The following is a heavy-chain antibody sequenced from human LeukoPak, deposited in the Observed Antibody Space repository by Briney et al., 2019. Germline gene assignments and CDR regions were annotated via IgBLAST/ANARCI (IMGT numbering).Heavy chain of an antibody. V-gene: IGHV3-21*01. CDR1: GFTLSIHS. CDR2: ISPSSSYI. D-gene: IGHD1-7*01. CDR3: ARDAATAVGNFWYFDL. Sequence: GGSLRLSCAASGFTLSIHSMKWVRQAPGKGLEWVSSISPSSSYIYYADSVKGRFTVSRDNAKNSLYLQMNSLRAGDTAVYCCARDAATAVGNFWYFDLWGRGTLVTVSS. J-gene: IGHJ2*01.